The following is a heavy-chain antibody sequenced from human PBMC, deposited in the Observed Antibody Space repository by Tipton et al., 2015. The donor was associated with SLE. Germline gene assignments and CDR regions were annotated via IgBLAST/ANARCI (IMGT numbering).Heavy chain of an antibody. Sequence: SLRLSCAASGFTFSSYWMSWVRQAPGKGLEWVANIKQDGSEKYYVDSVKGRFTISRDNAKNSLYLQMNSLSAEDTAVYYCAKASVLLWFGSFHNDAFDIWGQGTLVSVSA. CDR2: IKQDGSEK. CDR1: GFTFSSYW. V-gene: IGHV3-7*01. CDR3: AKASVLLWFGSFHNDAFDI. D-gene: IGHD3-10*01. J-gene: IGHJ3*02.